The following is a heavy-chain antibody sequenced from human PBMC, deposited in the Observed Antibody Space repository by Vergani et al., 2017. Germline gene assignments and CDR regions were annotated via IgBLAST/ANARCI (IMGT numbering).Heavy chain of an antibody. CDR3: ARRDSSSPALDY. CDR1: GFTFSTYD. CDR2: IGTAGDT. Sequence: EVQLVESGGGLVQPGRSLRLSCAASGFTFSTYDMHWVRQATGKGLEWVSAIGTAGDTYYPGSVKGRFTISRENAKNSLYLQMNGLRAGDTAVYYCARRDSSSPALDYWAQGTLVTVSS. J-gene: IGHJ4*02. D-gene: IGHD6-6*01. V-gene: IGHV3-13*01.